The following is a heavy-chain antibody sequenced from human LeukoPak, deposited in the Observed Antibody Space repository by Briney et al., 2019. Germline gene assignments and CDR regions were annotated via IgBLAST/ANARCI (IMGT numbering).Heavy chain of an antibody. CDR3: ARGSCSSTSCYVFSLDFDY. CDR1: GYTVTSYD. D-gene: IGHD2-2*01. V-gene: IGHV1-8*01. J-gene: IGHJ4*02. CDR2: MNPNSGNT. Sequence: ASVKVSCKASGYTVTSYDINWVRQATGQGLEWRGWMNPNSGNTGYAQKFQGRVTMTHNTSISKAYMELSSLRSEDTAVYYCARGSCSSTSCYVFSLDFDYWGQGTLVTVSS.